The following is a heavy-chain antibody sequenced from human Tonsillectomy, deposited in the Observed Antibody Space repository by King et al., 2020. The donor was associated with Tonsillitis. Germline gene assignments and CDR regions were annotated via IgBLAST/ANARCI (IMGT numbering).Heavy chain of an antibody. V-gene: IGHV4-39*01. Sequence: LQLQESGPGLVKPSETLSLTCTVSGGSISSNNYYWGWIRQPPGKGLEWIGSIHYSGSTYYNPSLKSRVTISVDTSKNQFSLKLSSVTAADPAVYYCARSSPTLRYCSGGNCYYFVYWGQGTLVTVSS. D-gene: IGHD2-15*01. CDR3: ARSSPTLRYCSGGNCYYFVY. J-gene: IGHJ4*02. CDR2: IHYSGST. CDR1: GGSISSNNYY.